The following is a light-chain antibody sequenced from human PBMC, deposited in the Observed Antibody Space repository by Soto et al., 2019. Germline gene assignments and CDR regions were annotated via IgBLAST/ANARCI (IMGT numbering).Light chain of an antibody. J-gene: IGLJ1*01. CDR3: QPYDSRLXGSV. V-gene: IGLV1-40*01. Sequence: QSFLAQPPSVSGAPVQRVTISCSGSSSNFWAVYALQWYQQLPGTAPKLLIDGKNKRPEGFPDRFSGSKSGTSASLAITGLQAEDEADYYCQPYDSRLXGSVVGLGTKVXV. CDR1: SSNFWAVYA. CDR2: GKN.